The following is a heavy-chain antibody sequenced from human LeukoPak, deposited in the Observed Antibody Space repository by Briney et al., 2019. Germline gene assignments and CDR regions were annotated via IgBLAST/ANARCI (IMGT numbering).Heavy chain of an antibody. CDR3: ARDLGATLSYYYYMDV. D-gene: IGHD1-26*01. Sequence: SVKLSCKASGGTFSSYAISWVRQAPGQGLEWMGGIIPIFGTANYAQKFQGRVTITTDESTSTAYMELSSLRSEDTAVYYCARDLGATLSYYYYMDVWGKGTTVTVSS. J-gene: IGHJ6*03. CDR1: GGTFSSYA. V-gene: IGHV1-69*05. CDR2: IIPIFGTA.